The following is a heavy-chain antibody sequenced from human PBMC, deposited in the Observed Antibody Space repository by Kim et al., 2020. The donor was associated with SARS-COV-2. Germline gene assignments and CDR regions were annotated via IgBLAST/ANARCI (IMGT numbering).Heavy chain of an antibody. J-gene: IGHJ6*02. Sequence: GGSLRLSCAASGFTFSSYAMHWVRQAPGKGLEWVAVISYDGSNKYYADSVKGRFTISRDNSKNTLYLQMNSLRAEDTAVYYCARDRDVDYGDDSYYYYYGMDVWGQGTTVTVSS. D-gene: IGHD4-17*01. V-gene: IGHV3-30*04. CDR3: ARDRDVDYGDDSYYYYYGMDV. CDR2: ISYDGSNK. CDR1: GFTFSSYA.